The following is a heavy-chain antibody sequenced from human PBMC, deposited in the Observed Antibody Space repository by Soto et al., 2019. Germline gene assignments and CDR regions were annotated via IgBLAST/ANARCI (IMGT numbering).Heavy chain of an antibody. D-gene: IGHD6-13*01. J-gene: IGHJ4*02. CDR3: ARMEEQLALDDY. CDR1: GYTFTSYA. Sequence: ASVKVSCKASGYTFTSYAMHWVRQAPGQRLEWMGWINAGNGNTKYSQKFQGRVTITRDTSASTAYMELSSLRSDDTAVYYCARMEEQLALDDYWGQGTLVTVSS. V-gene: IGHV1-3*01. CDR2: INAGNGNT.